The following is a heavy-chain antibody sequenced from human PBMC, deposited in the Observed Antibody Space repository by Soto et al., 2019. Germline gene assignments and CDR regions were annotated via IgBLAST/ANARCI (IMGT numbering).Heavy chain of an antibody. CDR1: GFTFSSYG. D-gene: IGHD3-3*01. Sequence: GGSLRLSCAASGFTFSSYGMHWVRQAPGKGLEWVAVIWYDGSNKYYADSVKGRFTISRDNSKNTLYLQMNSLRAEDTAVYYCARDSTPDFRSAFDIWGQGTMVTVSS. CDR3: ARDSTPDFRSAFDI. CDR2: IWYDGSNK. V-gene: IGHV3-33*01. J-gene: IGHJ3*02.